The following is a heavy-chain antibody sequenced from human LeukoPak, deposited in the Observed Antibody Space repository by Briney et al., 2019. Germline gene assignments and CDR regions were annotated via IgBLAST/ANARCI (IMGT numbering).Heavy chain of an antibody. D-gene: IGHD3-10*02. V-gene: IGHV3-23*01. CDR3: AKDVRGYNRPFDY. CDR2: IGGSGSNT. Sequence: PGGSLRLSCAASGFSFSTCAMNWVRQAPGKGLEWVSAIGGSGSNTYYADSVKGRFTISRDNSKNTLYLQMNSLGAEDTALYYCAKDVRGYNRPFDYWGQGTLVTVSS. CDR1: GFSFSTCA. J-gene: IGHJ4*02.